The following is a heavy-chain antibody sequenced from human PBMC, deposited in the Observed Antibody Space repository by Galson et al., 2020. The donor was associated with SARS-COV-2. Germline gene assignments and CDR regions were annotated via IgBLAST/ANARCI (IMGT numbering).Heavy chain of an antibody. CDR3: ARTEYGGHQLD. D-gene: IGHD4-17*01. J-gene: IGHJ4*02. V-gene: IGHV4-59*01. CDR1: GGSISNYY. Sequence: SETLSLTCTVSGGSISNYYWSWIRQSPGKGLEWIGYINFTGRTSYNPSLWSRVTISINTSTNQFSLKLTSMTAADTAVYYCARTEYGGHQLDWGQGTLVTVSS. CDR2: INFTGRT.